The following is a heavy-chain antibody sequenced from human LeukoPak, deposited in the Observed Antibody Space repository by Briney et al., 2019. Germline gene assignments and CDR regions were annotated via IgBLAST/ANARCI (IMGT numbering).Heavy chain of an antibody. Sequence: PGGSLRLSCAASGFTFSSYAMHWVRQAPGKGLEWVAVISYDGSNKYYADSVKGRFTISRDNSKNTLYLQMNSLRAEDTAVYYCARDHRDGYNSHFDYWGQGTLVTVSS. J-gene: IGHJ4*02. V-gene: IGHV3-30-3*01. CDR2: ISYDGSNK. D-gene: IGHD5-24*01. CDR3: ARDHRDGYNSHFDY. CDR1: GFTFSSYA.